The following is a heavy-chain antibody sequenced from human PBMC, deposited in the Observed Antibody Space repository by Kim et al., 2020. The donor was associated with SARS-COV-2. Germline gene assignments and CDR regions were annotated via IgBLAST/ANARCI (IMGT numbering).Heavy chain of an antibody. CDR3: AREYSVGYYFDY. D-gene: IGHD1-26*01. J-gene: IGHJ4*02. V-gene: IGHV1-69*01. Sequence: NYAQKFQGRVTITADEATSTAYMELSSLRSEDTAVYYCAREYSVGYYFDYWGQGTLVTVSS.